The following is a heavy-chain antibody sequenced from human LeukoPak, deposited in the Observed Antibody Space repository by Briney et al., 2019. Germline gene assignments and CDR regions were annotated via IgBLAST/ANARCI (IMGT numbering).Heavy chain of an antibody. CDR2: IYNGGNT. CDR3: AAGPWELDF. CDR1: GVSINTYY. V-gene: IGHV4-4*09. D-gene: IGHD1-26*01. Sequence: SETLSLTCTVSGVSINTYYASWIRQAPGKGLEFTGFIYNGGNTNYNPSLKSRATISVDTSNNQFSLRLTSVTAADTAMYYCAAGPWELDFWGQGTLVTVSS. J-gene: IGHJ4*02.